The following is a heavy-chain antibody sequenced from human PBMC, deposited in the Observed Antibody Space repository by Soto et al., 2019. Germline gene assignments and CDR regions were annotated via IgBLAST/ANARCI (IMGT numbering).Heavy chain of an antibody. CDR2: ISYDGSNK. CDR1: GFTFSSYG. CDR3: AKDGMVRGVPFDC. D-gene: IGHD3-10*01. J-gene: IGHJ4*02. V-gene: IGHV3-30*18. Sequence: AGGSLRLSCAASGFTFSSYGMHWVRQAPGKGLEWVSVISYDGSNKYYADSVKGRFTISRDNSKNTMYLQMNSLRAEDTAVYYCAKDGMVRGVPFDCWGQGTLVTVSS.